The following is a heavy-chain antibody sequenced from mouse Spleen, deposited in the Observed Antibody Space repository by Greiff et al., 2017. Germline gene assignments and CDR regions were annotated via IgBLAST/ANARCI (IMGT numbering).Heavy chain of an antibody. V-gene: IGHV5-9*04. CDR3: ARRYGNYGYFDY. CDR1: GFTFSSYA. CDR2: ISSGGGNT. J-gene: IGHJ2*01. Sequence: EVKLVESGGGLVKLGGSLKLSCAASGFTFSSYAMSWVRQTPEKRLEWVATISSGGGNTYYPDSVKGRFTISRDNAKNTLYLQMSSLKSEDTAMYYCARRYGNYGYFDYWGQGTTLTVSS. D-gene: IGHD2-1*01.